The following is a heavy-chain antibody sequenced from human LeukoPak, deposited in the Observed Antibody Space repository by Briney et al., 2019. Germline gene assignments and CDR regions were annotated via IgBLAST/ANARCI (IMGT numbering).Heavy chain of an antibody. V-gene: IGHV3-23*01. CDR2: IFPSGGEI. Sequence: PGGSLRLSCAASGFTFSTFAMIWVRQPPGKGLEGVSSIFPSGGEIHYADSVRGRFTISRDNSKSTLSLQMNSLRAEDTAVYYCARRSGIAVAGAFDYWGQGTLVTVSS. CDR1: GFTFSTFA. D-gene: IGHD6-19*01. J-gene: IGHJ4*02. CDR3: ARRSGIAVAGAFDY.